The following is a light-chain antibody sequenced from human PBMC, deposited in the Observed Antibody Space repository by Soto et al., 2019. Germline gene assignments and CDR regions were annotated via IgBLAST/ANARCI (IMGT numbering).Light chain of an antibody. CDR1: NIGRKN. J-gene: IGLJ3*02. CDR3: QVWDSDTFLWV. CDR2: DDS. Sequence: SYELTQPPSVSVAPAQTARITCGGSNIGRKNVHWYQQKPGQAPVLAVFDDSDRPSGIPERFSGSNSGDTATLTISRVEAGDEADYYCQVWDSDTFLWVFGGGTKVTVL. V-gene: IGLV3-21*02.